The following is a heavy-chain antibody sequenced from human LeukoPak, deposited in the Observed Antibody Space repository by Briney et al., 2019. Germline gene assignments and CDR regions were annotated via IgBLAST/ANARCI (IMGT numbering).Heavy chain of an antibody. CDR1: GYTFTIYG. J-gene: IGHJ5*02. CDR2: ISAYNGNT. Sequence: ASVKVSCKASGYTFTIYGISWVRQAPGQGLEWMGWISAYNGNTNYAQKLQGRVTMTTDTSTSTAYMELRSLRSDDTAVYYCARDRPLRYFDWGPSWFDPWGQGTLVTVSS. D-gene: IGHD3-9*01. V-gene: IGHV1-18*01. CDR3: ARDRPLRYFDWGPSWFDP.